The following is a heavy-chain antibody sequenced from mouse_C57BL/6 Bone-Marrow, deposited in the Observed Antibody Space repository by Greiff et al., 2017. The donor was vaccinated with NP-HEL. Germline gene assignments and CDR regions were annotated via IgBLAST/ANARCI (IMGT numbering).Heavy chain of an antibody. Sequence: VKLMESGPGLVQPSQSLSITCTVSGFSLTSYGVHWVRQSPGKGLEWLGVIWSGGSTDYNAAFISRLSISKDNSKSQVFFKMNSLQADDTAIYYCARTITTVVASYWYFDVWGTGTTVTVSS. CDR2: IWSGGST. J-gene: IGHJ1*03. D-gene: IGHD1-1*01. CDR3: ARTITTVVASYWYFDV. V-gene: IGHV2-2*01. CDR1: GFSLTSYG.